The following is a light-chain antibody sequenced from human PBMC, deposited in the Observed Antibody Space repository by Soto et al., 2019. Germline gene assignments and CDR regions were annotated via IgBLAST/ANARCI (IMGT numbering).Light chain of an antibody. CDR3: PQYGSSPWT. CDR2: GAS. V-gene: IGKV3-20*01. CDR1: QSVSSNY. Sequence: EIVLTQSPGTLSLSPGERATLSCRASQSVSSNYLAWYQQKPGQAPRLLIYGASSRATGIPDRFSGSGSGTDFTLTISTLEPEDFAVYYCPQYGSSPWTFGQGTKVEIK. J-gene: IGKJ1*01.